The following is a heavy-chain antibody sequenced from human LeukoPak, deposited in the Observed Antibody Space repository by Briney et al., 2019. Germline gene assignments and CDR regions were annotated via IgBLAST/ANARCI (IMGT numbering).Heavy chain of an antibody. D-gene: IGHD3-3*01. V-gene: IGHV3-30*02. CDR3: AKDMGRRIFGVAYDAFHI. J-gene: IGHJ3*02. CDR1: GFTFSSYA. CDR2: MRNDGSQI. Sequence: GGSLRLSCAASGFTFSSYAMHWVRQAPGKGLEWVASMRNDGSQIYHADSVKGRFTISRVNSKNTLYLQMNSLRVEDTAIYYCAKDMGRRIFGVAYDAFHIWGQGTMVTVSS.